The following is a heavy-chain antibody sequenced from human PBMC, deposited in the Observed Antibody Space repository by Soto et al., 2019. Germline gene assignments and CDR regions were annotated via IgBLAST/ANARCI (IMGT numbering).Heavy chain of an antibody. CDR2: ISTSGDST. D-gene: IGHD2-2*01. V-gene: IGHV3-23*01. CDR1: GFTFSSYA. CDR3: AINSRYCSSTSCYAD. J-gene: IGHJ4*02. Sequence: EVQLLESGAGLVQPGGSLRLSCAASGFTFSSYAMSWVRQAPGKGLEWVSGISTSGDSTYYADSVKGRFTISRDNSKDTLYLQMNSLRAGDTAAYYCAINSRYCSSTSCYADWGQGTLVTVSS.